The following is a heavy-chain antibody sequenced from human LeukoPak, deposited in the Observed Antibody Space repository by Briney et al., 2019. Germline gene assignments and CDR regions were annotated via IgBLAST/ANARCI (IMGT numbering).Heavy chain of an antibody. V-gene: IGHV3-23*01. D-gene: IGHD4-23*01. CDR1: GITFSSYA. CDR2: ISGSGGST. J-gene: IGHJ4*02. Sequence: GGSLRLSCAASGITFSSYAMSWVRQAPGKGLEWVSGISGSGGSTYYVDSVEGRFTISRDNSKNTLYLQMNSLRAEDTAVYYCAKLGYGGNSWFDYWGQGTLVTVSS. CDR3: AKLGYGGNSWFDY.